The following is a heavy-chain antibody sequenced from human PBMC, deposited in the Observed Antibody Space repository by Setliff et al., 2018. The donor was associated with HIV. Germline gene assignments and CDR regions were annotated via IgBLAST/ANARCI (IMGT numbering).Heavy chain of an antibody. J-gene: IGHJ5*02. D-gene: IGHD1-7*01. CDR3: ARLPGTTSPHVGWFDP. CDR2: SYHSGST. V-gene: IGHV4-39*07. CDR1: GGSISSGGYY. Sequence: SETLSLTCTVSGGSISSGGYYWSWIRQHPGKGLEWIGSSYHSGSTYYNPSLKSRVTISVDTSKNQFSLKLSSVTAADTAVYYCARLPGTTSPHVGWFDPWGQGALVTVSS.